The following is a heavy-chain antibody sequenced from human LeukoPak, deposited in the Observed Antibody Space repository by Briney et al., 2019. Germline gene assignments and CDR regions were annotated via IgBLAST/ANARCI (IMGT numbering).Heavy chain of an antibody. CDR2: VNSDGSST. CDR3: ARDFKWLPDY. D-gene: IGHD3-22*01. V-gene: IGHV3-74*01. J-gene: IGHJ4*02. Sequence: GGSLRLSCAASGFTFSSYWMHWVRQAPGKGLVWVLRVNSDGSSTTYADSVKGRFTISRDNAKNTLYLQMNSLRAEDTAVYYCARDFKWLPDYWGQGTLVTVSS. CDR1: GFTFSSYW.